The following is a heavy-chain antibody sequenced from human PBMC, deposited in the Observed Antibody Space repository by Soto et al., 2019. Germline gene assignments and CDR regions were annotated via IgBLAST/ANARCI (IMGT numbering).Heavy chain of an antibody. V-gene: IGHV1-3*01. CDR1: GYTFTSYA. J-gene: IGHJ4*02. CDR2: INAGSGNT. D-gene: IGHD2-2*01. Sequence: ASVKVSCKASGYTFTSYAMHWVRQAPGQRLEWMGWINAGSGNTKYSQKLQGRVTITRDTSASTGYMELSSRRTEDTAVYYCAGVPSITRCQDYGGQETWVPVSS. CDR3: AGVPSITRCQDY.